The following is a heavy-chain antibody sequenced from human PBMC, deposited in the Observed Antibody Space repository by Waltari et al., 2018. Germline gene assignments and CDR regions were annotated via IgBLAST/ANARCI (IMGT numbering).Heavy chain of an antibody. Sequence: QVQLVQSGAEVKKPGASVKVSCKASGYTFTGYYMHWVRPAPGQGLEWMGWVNPTSGGTRHERKVKGRVTMTRETSISTAYMELSRLRSDDTAVYYCARATETGWYESHPYYFDYWGQGTLVTVSS. D-gene: IGHD6-19*01. CDR2: VNPTSGGT. V-gene: IGHV1-2*02. CDR1: GYTFTGYY. J-gene: IGHJ4*02. CDR3: ARATETGWYESHPYYFDY.